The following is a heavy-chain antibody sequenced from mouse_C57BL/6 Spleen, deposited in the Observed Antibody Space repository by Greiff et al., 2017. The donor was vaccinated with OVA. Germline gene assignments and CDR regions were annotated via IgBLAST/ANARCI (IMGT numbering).Heavy chain of an antibody. CDR1: GYTFTSYW. V-gene: IGHV1-52*01. CDR2: IDPSDSET. D-gene: IGHD4-1*01. Sequence: VQLQQSGAELVRPGSSVKLSCKASGYTFTSYWMHWVKQRPIQGLEWIGNIDPSDSETHYNQKFKDKATLTVDKSSSTAYMQLSSLTSEDSAVYYCARGDWEGYFDYWGQGTTLTVSS. CDR3: ARGDWEGYFDY. J-gene: IGHJ2*01.